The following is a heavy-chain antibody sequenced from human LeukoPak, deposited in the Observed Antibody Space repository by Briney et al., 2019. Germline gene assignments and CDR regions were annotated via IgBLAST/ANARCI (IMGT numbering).Heavy chain of an antibody. CDR2: ISWNSGSI. Sequence: TGGSLRLSCAASGFTFDDYAMYWVRQAPGKGLEWVSGISWNSGSIGYADSVKGRFTISRDNAKNSLYLQMNSLRAEDTALYYCAKGSSLAVAGTMGYYSYYYMDVWGKGTTVTISS. CDR3: AKGSSLAVAGTMGYYSYYYMDV. CDR1: GFTFDDYA. J-gene: IGHJ6*03. D-gene: IGHD6-19*01. V-gene: IGHV3-9*01.